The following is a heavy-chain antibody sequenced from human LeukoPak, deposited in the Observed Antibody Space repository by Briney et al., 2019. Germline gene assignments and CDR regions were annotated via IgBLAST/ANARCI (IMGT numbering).Heavy chain of an antibody. CDR2: ISSSSSYM. D-gene: IGHD3-10*01. V-gene: IGHV3-21*01. J-gene: IGHJ4*02. Sequence: PGGSLRLSCAASGFTFSSYEMNWVRQAPGKGLEWVSSISSSSSYMYYADSVKGRFTIPRDNSKNTLYLQMNSLRAEDTAVYYCAKDGDGYYGSGSYSDYWGQGTLVTVSS. CDR3: AKDGDGYYGSGSYSDY. CDR1: GFTFSSYE.